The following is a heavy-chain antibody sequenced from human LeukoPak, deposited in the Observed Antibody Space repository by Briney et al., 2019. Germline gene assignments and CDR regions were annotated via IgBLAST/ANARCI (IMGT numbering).Heavy chain of an antibody. CDR1: GFTFSSYA. CDR2: ISGSGGST. Sequence: GGSLRLSCAASGFTFSSYAMSWVRQAPGKGLEWVSAISGSGGSTYYADSVKGRFTISRDNSKNTLYLQMNSLRAEDTAVYYCAKGMKYDFWSGYHTANDYWGQGTLVTVSS. J-gene: IGHJ4*02. V-gene: IGHV3-23*01. CDR3: AKGMKYDFWSGYHTANDY. D-gene: IGHD3-3*01.